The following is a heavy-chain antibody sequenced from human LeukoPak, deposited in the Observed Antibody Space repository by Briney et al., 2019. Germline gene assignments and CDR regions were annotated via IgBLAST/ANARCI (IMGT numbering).Heavy chain of an antibody. D-gene: IGHD3-10*01. J-gene: IGHJ4*02. CDR1: GFIFNNYA. V-gene: IGHV3-23*01. Sequence: GGSLRLSCAASGFIFNNYAMSWVRQAPGKGLEWVSSISGTGVTAYYADSVKGRFAISRDNSKNTLYLQMSSLRAEDTALYYCAKDQRFGDLDDFRGQGTLVTVSS. CDR2: ISGTGVTA. CDR3: AKDQRFGDLDDF.